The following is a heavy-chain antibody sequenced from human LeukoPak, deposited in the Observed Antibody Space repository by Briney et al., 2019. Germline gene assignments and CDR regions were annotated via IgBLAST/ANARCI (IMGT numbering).Heavy chain of an antibody. CDR3: ARQGCDILTGPTPVDY. J-gene: IGHJ4*02. CDR2: IYPGDSDT. D-gene: IGHD3-9*01. Sequence: GESLKISCKGSGYSFTSYWIGWVRQMPGKGLEWMGIIYPGDSDTRYSPSFQGQVTISADKSISTAYLQWSSLKASDTAMYYCARQGCDILTGPTPVDYWGQGTLVTVSS. CDR1: GYSFTSYW. V-gene: IGHV5-51*01.